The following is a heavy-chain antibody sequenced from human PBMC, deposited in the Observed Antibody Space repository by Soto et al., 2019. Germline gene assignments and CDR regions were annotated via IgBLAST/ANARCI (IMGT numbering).Heavy chain of an antibody. D-gene: IGHD4-17*01. CDR2: INHSGST. V-gene: IGHV4-34*01. J-gene: IGHJ6*02. Sequence: SETLSLTCAVSGGSFSGYYWSCIRQPPGKGLEWIGEINHSGSTNYNPSLKSRVTISVDTSKNQFSLKLSSVTAADTAVYYCARSVTTPQSVSYYYYGMDVRGQGTTVTVSS. CDR1: GGSFSGYY. CDR3: ARSVTTPQSVSYYYYGMDV.